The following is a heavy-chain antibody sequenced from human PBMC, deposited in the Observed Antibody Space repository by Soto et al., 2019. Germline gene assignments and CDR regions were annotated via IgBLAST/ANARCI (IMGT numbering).Heavy chain of an antibody. J-gene: IGHJ4*02. Sequence: EVQLLESGGGLVQPGESLRLSCAASGFTFSSYAMSWVRQAPGKGLEWVSAISVSGGKTYYADSVKGRFTISRDNSKSPLSLQMNNLGAEDPAVYYCAKTGYHDSHGYYLGADWGQGTLVTVSS. D-gene: IGHD3-22*01. CDR2: ISVSGGKT. V-gene: IGHV3-23*01. CDR1: GFTFSSYA. CDR3: AKTGYHDSHGYYLGAD.